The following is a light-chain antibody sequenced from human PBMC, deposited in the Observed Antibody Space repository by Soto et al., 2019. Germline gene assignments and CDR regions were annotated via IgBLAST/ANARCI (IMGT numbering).Light chain of an antibody. V-gene: IGKV3-11*01. J-gene: IGKJ5*01. Sequence: VVWTHSPSTLSYAPGERATPPCRASQLLSSYLSWHQQKPGQPPRLLIYDTSNRATGIPARFSGSRSGTDFTLTISRLEPEDFAVYYCQQYGSSTFITFGQGTRLEIK. CDR2: DTS. CDR1: QLLSSY. CDR3: QQYGSSTFIT.